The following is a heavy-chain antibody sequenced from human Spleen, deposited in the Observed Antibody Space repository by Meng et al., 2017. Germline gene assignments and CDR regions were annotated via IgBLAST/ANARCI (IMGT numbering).Heavy chain of an antibody. J-gene: IGHJ4*02. CDR2: IYYSGYT. CDR3: ATTPGYGDSHLDF. Sequence: SETLSLTCTVSGGSISSSNYYWGWIRLPPGKGLEWIGCIYYSGYTYYKPSLKSRVTISVDTSKNQFSLQLSSVTAADTAVYYCATTPGYGDSHLDFWGQGTLVTVSS. CDR1: GGSISSSNYY. V-gene: IGHV4-39*07. D-gene: IGHD4-17*01.